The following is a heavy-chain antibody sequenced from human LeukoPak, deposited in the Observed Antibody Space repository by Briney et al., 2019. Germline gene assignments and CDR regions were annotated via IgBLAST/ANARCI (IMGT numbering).Heavy chain of an antibody. D-gene: IGHD1-26*01. CDR3: ATVRVRARAGEFDY. Sequence: GASVKVSCKASGYTFTSYGISWVRQAPGQGLEWMGWISAYNGNTNYAQKLQGRVTMTTDTSTSTAYMDLRSLRNDDTAVYYCATVRVRARAGEFDYWCQGTLVTVSS. CDR1: GYTFTSYG. V-gene: IGHV1-18*01. CDR2: ISAYNGNT. J-gene: IGHJ4*02.